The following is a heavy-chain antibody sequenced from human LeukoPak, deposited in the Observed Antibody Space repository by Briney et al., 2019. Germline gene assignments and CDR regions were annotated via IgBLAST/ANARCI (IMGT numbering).Heavy chain of an antibody. Sequence: GGSLRLSCAASGFTFSSYGMHWVRQAPGKGLEWVAVISYDGSNKYYADSVKGRFTISRDNSKNTLYLQMNSLRAEDTAVCYCARGYSYGFFDYWGQGTLVTVSS. CDR3: ARGYSYGFFDY. D-gene: IGHD5-18*01. CDR1: GFTFSSYG. CDR2: ISYDGSNK. V-gene: IGHV3-30*03. J-gene: IGHJ4*02.